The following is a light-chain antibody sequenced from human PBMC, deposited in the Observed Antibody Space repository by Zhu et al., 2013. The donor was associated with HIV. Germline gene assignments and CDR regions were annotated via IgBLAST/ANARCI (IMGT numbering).Light chain of an antibody. Sequence: DIQMTQSPSTLSASVGDRVTITCRASQGISSYLAWYQQKPGKAPKLLIYAASTLQSGVPSRFSGSGSGTDFTLTISRLEPEDFAVYYCQQYGSSPYTFAQGTKVEFK. CDR2: AAS. V-gene: IGKV1-9*01. J-gene: IGKJ2*01. CDR1: QGISSY. CDR3: QQYGSSPYT.